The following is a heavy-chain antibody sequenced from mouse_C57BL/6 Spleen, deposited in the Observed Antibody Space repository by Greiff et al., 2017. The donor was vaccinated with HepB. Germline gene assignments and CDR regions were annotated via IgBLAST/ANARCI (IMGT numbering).Heavy chain of an antibody. CDR1: GYTFTDYN. J-gene: IGHJ3*01. Sequence: VQLQQSGHELVKPGASVKIPCKASGYTFTDYNMDWVKQSHGKSLEWIGDINPNNGGTIYNQKFKGKATLTVDKSSSTAYMELRSLTSEDTAVYYCAIGDYGSSFGFAYWGQGTLVTVSA. CDR2: INPNNGGT. D-gene: IGHD1-1*01. CDR3: AIGDYGSSFGFAY. V-gene: IGHV1-18*01.